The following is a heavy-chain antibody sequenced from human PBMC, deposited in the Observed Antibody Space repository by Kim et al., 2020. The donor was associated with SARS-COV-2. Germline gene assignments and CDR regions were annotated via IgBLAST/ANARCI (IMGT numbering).Heavy chain of an antibody. V-gene: IGHV4-39*07. CDR2: IYYSGST. Sequence: SDTLSLTCTVSGGSISSSSYYWGWIRQPPGKGLEWIGSIYYSGSTYYNPSLKSRVTISVDTSKNQFSLKLSSVTAADTAVYYCARAHKYYGSGSFLDDWFDPWGQGTLVTVSS. CDR3: ARAHKYYGSGSFLDDWFDP. J-gene: IGHJ5*02. CDR1: GGSISSSSYY. D-gene: IGHD3-10*01.